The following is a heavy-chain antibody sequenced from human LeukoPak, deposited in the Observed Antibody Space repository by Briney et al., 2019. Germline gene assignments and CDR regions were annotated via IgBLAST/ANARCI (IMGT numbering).Heavy chain of an antibody. CDR2: IKSKSDGGKT. J-gene: IGHJ4*02. D-gene: IGHD2-2*01. V-gene: IGHV3-15*01. Sequence: GGSLRLSCATSGFTFTNAWMTWVRQAPGKGLEWVGRIKSKSDGGKTDYAAPVKGRFTILRDDSKNTLYLQMKSLKTEDTAVYYSPTAPALAYDYWGQGTLVTVSS. CDR3: PTAPALAYDY. CDR1: GFTFTNAW.